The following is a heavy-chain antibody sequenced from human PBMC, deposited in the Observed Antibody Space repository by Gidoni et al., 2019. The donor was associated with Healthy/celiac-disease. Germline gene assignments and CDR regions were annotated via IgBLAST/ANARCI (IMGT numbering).Heavy chain of an antibody. CDR1: GFSFSSYS. Sequence: EGQLVESGGGLVEPGGSPRFSCAASGFSFSSYSMNGVRQAPGKGLEWFSSISSSSSYIYYADSVKGRFTISRDNAKISLYLQMNSLRAEDTTVYYCTRAYSYYYGMDVWGQGTTVTVSS. CDR2: ISSSSSYI. D-gene: IGHD1-1*01. CDR3: TRAYSYYYGMDV. J-gene: IGHJ6*02. V-gene: IGHV3-21*01.